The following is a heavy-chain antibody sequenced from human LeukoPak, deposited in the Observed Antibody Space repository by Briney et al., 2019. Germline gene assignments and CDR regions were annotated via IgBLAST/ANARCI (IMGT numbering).Heavy chain of an antibody. Sequence: PGGSLRLSCAASGFTFSNYWMHWVPQPPGKGLVWVSRVTSDGTGADYAASVRGRFTISRDNAKNTVYLHMNSLRAEDTAIYYCARVPAAAAGMGIDYWGQGTLVTVSS. V-gene: IGHV3-74*01. CDR2: VTSDGTGA. D-gene: IGHD6-13*01. CDR3: ARVPAAAAGMGIDY. CDR1: GFTFSNYW. J-gene: IGHJ4*02.